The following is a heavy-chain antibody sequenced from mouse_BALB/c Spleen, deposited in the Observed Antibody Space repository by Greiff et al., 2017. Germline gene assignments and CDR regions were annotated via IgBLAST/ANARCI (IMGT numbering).Heavy chain of an antibody. V-gene: IGHV1-18*01. D-gene: IGHD2-4*01. CDR2: INPYNGGT. Sequence: DVKLQESGPELVKPGASMKISCKASGYSFTGYTMNWVKQSHGKNLEWIGLINPYNGGTSYNQKFKGKATLTVDKSSSTAYMELLSLTSEDSAVYYCARSRDYDGDAMDYWGQGTSVTVSA. CDR1: GYSFTGYT. J-gene: IGHJ4*01. CDR3: ARSRDYDGDAMDY.